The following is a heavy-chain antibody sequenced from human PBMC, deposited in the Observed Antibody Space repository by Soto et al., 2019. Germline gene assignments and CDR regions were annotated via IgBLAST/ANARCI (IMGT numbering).Heavy chain of an antibody. CDR2: INAGNGNT. CDR3: ARSLGYCSGGSCYSADDAFDI. Sequence: ASVKVSCKASGYTFTSYAMHWVRQAPGQRLEWIGWINAGNGNTKYSQKFQGRVTITRDTSASTAYMELSSLRSEDTAVYYCARSLGYCSGGSCYSADDAFDIWGQGTMVTVSS. D-gene: IGHD2-15*01. CDR1: GYTFTSYA. V-gene: IGHV1-3*01. J-gene: IGHJ3*02.